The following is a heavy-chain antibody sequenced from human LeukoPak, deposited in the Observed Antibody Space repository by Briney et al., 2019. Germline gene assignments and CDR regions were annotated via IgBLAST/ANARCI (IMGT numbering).Heavy chain of an antibody. CDR2: IYHSGST. Sequence: SETLSLTCAVSGGSISSSNWWSWVRQPPGKGLEWIGEIYHSGSTNYNPSLKSRVTISVDMSKNQFSLKLSSVTAADTAVYYCARHRYYYGSGSYYNGDYFDYWGQGTLVTVSS. CDR3: ARHRYYYGSGSYYNGDYFDY. V-gene: IGHV4-4*02. CDR1: GGSISSSNW. D-gene: IGHD3-10*01. J-gene: IGHJ4*02.